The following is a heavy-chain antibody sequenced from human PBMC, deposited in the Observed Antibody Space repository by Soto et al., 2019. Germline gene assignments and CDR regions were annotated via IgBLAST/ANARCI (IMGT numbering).Heavy chain of an antibody. CDR1: GYTFTSYG. V-gene: IGHV1-18*01. CDR3: ARDRDYGDYPIFDY. D-gene: IGHD4-17*01. Sequence: ASVKVSCKASGYTFTSYGFSWVRQAPGQGLEWMGWISVYNGDTNYAQKLQGRVTMTTDISTSTAYMELRSLRSDDTAVYYCARDRDYGDYPIFDYWGQGTLVTVS. J-gene: IGHJ4*02. CDR2: ISVYNGDT.